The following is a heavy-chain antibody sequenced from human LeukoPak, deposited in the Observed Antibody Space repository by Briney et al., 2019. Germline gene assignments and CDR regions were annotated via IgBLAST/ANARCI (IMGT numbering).Heavy chain of an antibody. CDR1: GFTFSSYS. CDR3: AKCFGLGYTYYYMDV. Sequence: GGSLRLSCAASGFTFSSYSMNWVRQAPGKGLEWVSAITGSGGRSYYAESVKGRFIVSRDNSKNTLYLHMNSLRAEDTAVYYCAKCFGLGYTYYYMDVWGEGTTVTISS. CDR2: ITGSGGRS. V-gene: IGHV3-23*01. D-gene: IGHD3-16*01. J-gene: IGHJ6*03.